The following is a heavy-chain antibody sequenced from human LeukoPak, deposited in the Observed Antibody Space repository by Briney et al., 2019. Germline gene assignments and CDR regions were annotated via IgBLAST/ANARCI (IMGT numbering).Heavy chain of an antibody. V-gene: IGHV3-7*01. Sequence: GGSLRLSCAASGFTFSSYWMSWVRQAPGKGLEWVANINQDGSEKYYVDSVKGRFTISRDNAKNSLYLQMNSLRAEDTAVYYCARDDHYDSSGYYPLGMDVWGQGTTVTVSS. CDR1: GFTFSSYW. D-gene: IGHD3-22*01. CDR2: INQDGSEK. CDR3: ARDDHYDSSGYYPLGMDV. J-gene: IGHJ6*02.